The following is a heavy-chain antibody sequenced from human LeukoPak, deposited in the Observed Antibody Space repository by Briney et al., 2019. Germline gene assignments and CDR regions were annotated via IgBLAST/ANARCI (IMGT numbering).Heavy chain of an antibody. CDR2: IYYSGST. J-gene: IGHJ5*02. CDR3: ARTLGEYQLLLNNWFDP. CDR1: GGSISSYY. D-gene: IGHD2-2*01. Sequence: SETLSLTCTVSGGSISSYYWSWIRQPPGKGLEWIGYIYYSGSTNYNPSLKSRVTISVDTSKNQFSLKLSSVTAADTAVCYCARTLGEYQLLLNNWFDPWGQGTLVTVSS. V-gene: IGHV4-59*01.